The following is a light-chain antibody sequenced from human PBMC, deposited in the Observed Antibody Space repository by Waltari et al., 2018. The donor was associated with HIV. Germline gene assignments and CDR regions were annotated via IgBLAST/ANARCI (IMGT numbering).Light chain of an antibody. CDR2: EVS. CDR3: SSSTNSSPVV. Sequence: QSALTQPASVSGSPGQSITISCTGTSSDVGGYHSVSWYQHHPGEAPRLMIYEVSNRPSGISNRFSGSKSGNTASLTISGLQAEDEADYFCSSSTNSSPVVFGGGTKLTVL. CDR1: SSDVGGYHS. J-gene: IGLJ3*02. V-gene: IGLV2-14*01.